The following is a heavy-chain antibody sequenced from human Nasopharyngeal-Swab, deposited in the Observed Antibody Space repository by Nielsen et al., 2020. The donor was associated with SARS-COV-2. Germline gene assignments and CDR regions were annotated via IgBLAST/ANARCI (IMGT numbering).Heavy chain of an antibody. CDR3: ARDSGGLQDY. V-gene: IGHV3-30-3*01. CDR1: GFTFSSYA. J-gene: IGHJ4*02. D-gene: IGHD3-10*01. CDR2: ISYDGSNK. Sequence: GGSLRLSCAASGFTFSSYAMHWVRQAPGKGLEWLAVISYDGSNKYYADSVKGRFTISRDNSKNTLYLQMNSLRAEDTAVYYCARDSGGLQDYWGQGTLVTVSS.